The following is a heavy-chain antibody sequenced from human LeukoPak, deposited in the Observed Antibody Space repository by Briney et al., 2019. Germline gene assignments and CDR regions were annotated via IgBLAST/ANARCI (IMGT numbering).Heavy chain of an antibody. CDR1: GGSFSGYY. D-gene: IGHD1-26*01. CDR3: ASLSGWFSGSYLGYYFDY. CDR2: INHSGGT. J-gene: IGHJ4*02. Sequence: SETLSLTCAVYGGSFSGYYWSWIRQPPGKGLEWVGEINHSGGTNYNPSLKSRVTISVDTSKNQFSLKLSSVTAADTAVYYCASLSGWFSGSYLGYYFDYWGQGTLVTVSS. V-gene: IGHV4-34*01.